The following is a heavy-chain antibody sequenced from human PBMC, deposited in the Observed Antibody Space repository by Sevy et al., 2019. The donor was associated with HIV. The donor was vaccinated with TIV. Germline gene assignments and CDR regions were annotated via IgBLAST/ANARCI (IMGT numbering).Heavy chain of an antibody. CDR1: GFTFTDYF. D-gene: IGHD2-21*01. J-gene: IGHJ4*02. V-gene: IGHV3-7*01. CDR3: ARELWPGDY. CDR2: IDQDGSQK. Sequence: GGSLRLSCAASGFTFTDYFMGWVRQAPGKGLEWVANIDQDGSQKNYVDSVKGRFTISRDNAKNSVYRQMNRLRVDDTAVYYCARELWPGDYWGQGTLVTVSS.